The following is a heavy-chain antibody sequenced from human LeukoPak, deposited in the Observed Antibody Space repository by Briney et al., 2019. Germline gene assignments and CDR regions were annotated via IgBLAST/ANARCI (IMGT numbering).Heavy chain of an antibody. CDR3: ARHSRLGVEDY. CDR1: GVSISSYY. Sequence: SETLSLTCTVSGVSISSYYWSWIRQPPGKGLEWIGYIYYSGSTNYNPSLKSRVTISVDTSKNQFSLKLSSVTAADTAVYYCARHSRLGVEDYWGQGTLVTVSS. J-gene: IGHJ4*02. CDR2: IYYSGST. V-gene: IGHV4-59*01. D-gene: IGHD3-22*01.